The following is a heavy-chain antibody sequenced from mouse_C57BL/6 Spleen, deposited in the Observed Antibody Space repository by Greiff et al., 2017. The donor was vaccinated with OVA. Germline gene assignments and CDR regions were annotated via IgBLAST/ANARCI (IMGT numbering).Heavy chain of an antibody. Sequence: QVQLKQSGPELVKPGASVKISCKASGYAFSSSWMNWVKQRPGKGLEWIGRIYPGDGDTNYNGKFKGKATLTADKSSSTAYMQLSSLTSEDSAVYCCASECAYAMDYWGQGTSVTVSS. CDR3: ASECAYAMDY. V-gene: IGHV1-82*01. J-gene: IGHJ4*01. CDR2: IYPGDGDT. CDR1: GYAFSSSW.